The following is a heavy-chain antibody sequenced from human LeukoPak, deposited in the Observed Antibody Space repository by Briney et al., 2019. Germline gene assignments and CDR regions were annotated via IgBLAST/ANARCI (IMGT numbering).Heavy chain of an antibody. CDR3: ARDFSGQQLNWFDP. V-gene: IGHV3-48*03. J-gene: IGHJ5*02. CDR1: GFTFSSYE. Sequence: PGGSLRLSCAASGFTFSSYEMNWVRQAPGKGLEWVSYISSSGSTIYYADSVKGRFTISRDSAKNSLYLQMNSLRAEDTAVYYCARDFSGQQLNWFDPWGQGTLVTVSS. D-gene: IGHD6-13*01. CDR2: ISSSGSTI.